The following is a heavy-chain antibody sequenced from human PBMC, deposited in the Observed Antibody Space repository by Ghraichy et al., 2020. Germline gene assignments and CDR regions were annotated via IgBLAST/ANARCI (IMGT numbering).Heavy chain of an antibody. CDR3: AKGNYDILTGYYGY. J-gene: IGHJ4*02. D-gene: IGHD3-9*01. CDR2: ISWDGGST. V-gene: IGHV3-43*01. Sequence: LSLTCAASGFTFDDYTMHWVRQAPGKGLEWVSLISWDGGSTYYADSVKGRFTISRDNSKNSLYLQMNSLRTEDTALYYCAKGNYDILTGYYGYWGQGTLVTVSS. CDR1: GFTFDDYT.